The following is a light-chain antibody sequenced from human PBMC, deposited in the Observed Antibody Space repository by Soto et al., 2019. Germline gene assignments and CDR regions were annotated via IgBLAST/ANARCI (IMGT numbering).Light chain of an antibody. V-gene: IGLV3-1*01. CDR2: EDT. Sequence: SYELTQPPSVSVSPGQTATITCSGDKLGEKYTCWYQQKPGQSPILVIQEDTKRPSGIPERFSGSNSGNTATLTISGTQPMDEADYYCQAWVESVAVFGGGTKVTVL. CDR1: KLGEKY. CDR3: QAWVESVAV. J-gene: IGLJ2*01.